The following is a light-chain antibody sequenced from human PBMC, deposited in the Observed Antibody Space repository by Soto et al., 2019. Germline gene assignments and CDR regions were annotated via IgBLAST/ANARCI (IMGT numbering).Light chain of an antibody. CDR2: GAS. J-gene: IGKJ3*01. CDR1: QSVSSSS. V-gene: IGKV3-20*01. CDR3: QQHGSTFT. Sequence: EIVLTQSPGTLSLSPGERATLSCRASQSVSSSSLAWYQHKPGQAPRLLTYGASSRATGIPDRFSGSGSGTDFTLTISRLEPEDFAVYYCQQHGSTFTFGPGTTVDI.